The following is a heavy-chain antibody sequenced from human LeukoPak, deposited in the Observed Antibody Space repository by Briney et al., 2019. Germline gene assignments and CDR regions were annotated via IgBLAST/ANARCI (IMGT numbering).Heavy chain of an antibody. D-gene: IGHD6-19*01. CDR1: GGSMNNHY. V-gene: IGHV4-4*07. Sequence: PSETLSLTCTVSGGSMNNHYWTWIRQPAGKGLEWIGRIYPRGNSDYNPSLKSRVTMSVDTSKNQFSLKLSSVTAADTAVYYCARGGLEYSSGWYSSTSYYYGMDVWGQGTTVTVSS. CDR3: ARGGLEYSSGWYSSTSYYYGMDV. J-gene: IGHJ6*02. CDR2: IYPRGNS.